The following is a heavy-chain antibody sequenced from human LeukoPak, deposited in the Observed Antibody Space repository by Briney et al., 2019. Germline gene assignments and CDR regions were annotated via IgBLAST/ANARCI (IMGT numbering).Heavy chain of an antibody. J-gene: IGHJ5*02. CDR1: GGSISSYY. CDR3: ARLTYYYDSSGYYSPFDP. CDR2: IYYSGST. D-gene: IGHD3-22*01. V-gene: IGHV4-59*08. Sequence: SETLSLTCTVSGGSISSYYWGWIRQPPGKGLEWIGFIYYSGSTNYNPSLKSRVTISLDTSKNQFSLKLSSVTAADTAVYYCARLTYYYDSSGYYSPFDPWGQGTLVTVAS.